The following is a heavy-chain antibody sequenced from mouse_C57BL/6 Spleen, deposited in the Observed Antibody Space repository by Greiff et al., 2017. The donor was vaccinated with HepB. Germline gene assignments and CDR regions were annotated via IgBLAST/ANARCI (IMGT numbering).Heavy chain of an antibody. D-gene: IGHD2-1*01. CDR1: GYAFSSYW. V-gene: IGHV1-80*01. Sequence: VQLQQSGAELVKPGASVKISCKASGYAFSSYWMNWVKQRTGKGLEWIGQIYPGDGDTNYNGKFKGKATLTADKSSSTAYMQISSLTSEDSAVYFCARSSGNYAAYWDQGTLVTVSA. J-gene: IGHJ3*01. CDR2: IYPGDGDT. CDR3: ARSSGNYAAY.